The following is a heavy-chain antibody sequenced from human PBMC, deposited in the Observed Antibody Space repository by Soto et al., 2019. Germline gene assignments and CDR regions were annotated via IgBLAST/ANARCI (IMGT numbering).Heavy chain of an antibody. CDR1: GGSISSGGYY. J-gene: IGHJ4*02. CDR2: IYYSGST. CDR3: ARGSSRSGRRLFDY. Sequence: SETLSLTCTVSGGSISSGGYYWSWIRQHPGKGLEWIGYIYYSGSTYYNPSLKSRVTISVDTSKNQFSLKLSSVTAADTAVYYCARGSSRSGRRLFDYWGQGTLVTVPQ. V-gene: IGHV4-31*03. D-gene: IGHD1-26*01.